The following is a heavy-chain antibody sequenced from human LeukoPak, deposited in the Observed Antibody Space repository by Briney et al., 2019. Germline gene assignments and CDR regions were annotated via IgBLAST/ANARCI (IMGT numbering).Heavy chain of an antibody. V-gene: IGHV4-38-2*02. D-gene: IGHD3-10*01. CDR1: DYSISSSYY. CDR2: IYHSGST. J-gene: IGHJ3*02. Sequence: PSETLSLTCTVSDYSISSSYYWGWIRQPPGKGLEWIGSIYHSGSTYYNPSLKSRVTISVDTSKNQVSLKLTSVTAADTATYYCARALELLWFGDYPNDAFDIWGRGTMVTVSS. CDR3: ARALELLWFGDYPNDAFDI.